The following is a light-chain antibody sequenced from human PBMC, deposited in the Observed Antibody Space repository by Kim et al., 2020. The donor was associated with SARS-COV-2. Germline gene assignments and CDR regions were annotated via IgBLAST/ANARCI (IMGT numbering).Light chain of an antibody. CDR3: QHRKSWPLT. CDR2: EAS. CDR1: QSINTS. V-gene: IGKV3-11*01. Sequence: LYPGKRATPSCRASQSINTSLAWYQQKPGQAPRLLIYEASNRATGIPASFSGSGSGTDFTLTITSLEPEDFAVYYCQHRKSWPLTFGGGTKVDIK. J-gene: IGKJ4*01.